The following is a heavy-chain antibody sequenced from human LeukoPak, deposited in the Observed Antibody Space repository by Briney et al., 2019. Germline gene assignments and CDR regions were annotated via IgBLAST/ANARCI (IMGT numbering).Heavy chain of an antibody. J-gene: IGHJ4*02. D-gene: IGHD2-2*01. CDR3: VIGGSSVVPAAIPGDY. CDR1: GGTFSSYA. Sequence: SVKVSCKASGGTFSSYAISWVRQAPGQGLEWMGGIIPIFGTANYAQKFQGRVTIAADESTSTAYMELSSLRSEDTAVYYCVIGGSSVVPAAIPGDYWGQGTLVTVSS. V-gene: IGHV1-69*13. CDR2: IIPIFGTA.